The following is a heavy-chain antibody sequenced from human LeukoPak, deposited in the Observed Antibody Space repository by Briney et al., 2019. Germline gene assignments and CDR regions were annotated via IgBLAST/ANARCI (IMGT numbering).Heavy chain of an antibody. CDR2: IIPIFGTA. Sequence: GASVKVSCKASGGTFSSYAISWVRQAPGQGLEWMGGIIPIFGTANYAQKFQGRVTITADESTSTAYMELSSLRSEDTAVYYCARGPRRNSYYGMDVWGQGTTVTVSS. CDR3: ARGPRRNSYYGMDV. CDR1: GGTFSSYA. V-gene: IGHV1-69*13. J-gene: IGHJ6*02.